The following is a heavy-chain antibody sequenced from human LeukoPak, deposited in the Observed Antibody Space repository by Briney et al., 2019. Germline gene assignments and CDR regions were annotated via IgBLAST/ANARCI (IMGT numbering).Heavy chain of an antibody. CDR3: ARSSTVTNPSTHYYYYYMDV. D-gene: IGHD4-11*01. V-gene: IGHV1-69*06. J-gene: IGHJ6*03. CDR1: GGTFSSYA. Sequence: GASVKVSCKASGGTFSSYAISWVRQAPGQGLEWMGGIIPIFGTANYAQKFQGRVTITADKSTSTAYMELSSLRSEDTAVYYCARSSTVTNPSTHYYYYYMDVWGKGTTVTVSS. CDR2: IIPIFGTA.